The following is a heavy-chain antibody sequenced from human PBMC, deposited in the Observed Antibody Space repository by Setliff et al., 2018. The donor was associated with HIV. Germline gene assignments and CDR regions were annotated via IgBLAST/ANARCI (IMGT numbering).Heavy chain of an antibody. CDR3: TTRGTWDYRDYFDY. CDR1: GFTFSDYY. Sequence: GGSLRLSCAASGFTFSDYYMTWVRQAPGKGLEWVGRIKTKTDGGTTDYAAPVKGRFTISRDDSKRMLYLQMNSLKTEDTAVYYCTTRGTWDYRDYFDYWGQGTLVTSPQ. V-gene: IGHV3-15*01. CDR2: IKTKTDGGTT. J-gene: IGHJ4*02. D-gene: IGHD1-26*01.